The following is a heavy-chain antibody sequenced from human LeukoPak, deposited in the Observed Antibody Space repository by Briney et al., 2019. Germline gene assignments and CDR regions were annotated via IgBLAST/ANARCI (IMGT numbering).Heavy chain of an antibody. J-gene: IGHJ5*02. V-gene: IGHV3-23*01. CDR1: GFMFRDYA. CDR3: ARDNSRARFSWFDP. Sequence: GGSLRLSCAASGFMFRDYAMGWVRQAPGKGLEWFSIISGSGDNSYYADSVRGRCAISRHNSKNKLYLKINSLTIEHTAVYFCARDNSRARFSWFDPWGQGTVVSVSS. CDR2: ISGSGDNS. D-gene: IGHD1-1*01.